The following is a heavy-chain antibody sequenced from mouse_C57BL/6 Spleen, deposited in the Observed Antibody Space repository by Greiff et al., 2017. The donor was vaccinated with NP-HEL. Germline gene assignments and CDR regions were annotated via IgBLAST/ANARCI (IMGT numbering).Heavy chain of an antibody. Sequence: VQLQQSGAELVRPGASVTLSCKASGYTFTDYEMHWVKQTPVHGLEWIGAIDPETGGTAYNQKFKGKAILTADKSSSTAYMELRSLTSEDSAVYYCTRRDYYGSSSGFDYWGQGTTLTVSS. J-gene: IGHJ2*01. D-gene: IGHD1-1*01. CDR1: GYTFTDYE. CDR3: TRRDYYGSSSGFDY. CDR2: IDPETGGT. V-gene: IGHV1-15*01.